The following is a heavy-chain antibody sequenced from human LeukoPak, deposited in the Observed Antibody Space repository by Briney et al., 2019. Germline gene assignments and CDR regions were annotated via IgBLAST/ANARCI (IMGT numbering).Heavy chain of an antibody. D-gene: IGHD2-15*01. J-gene: IGHJ5*02. CDR1: GDFITAYY. V-gene: IGHV4-39*07. CDR3: ARSTYCSGGSCSHNWFDP. Sequence: SETLSLTCTVSGDFITAYYWGWIRQPPGKGLEWIGSIYYSGSTYYNPSLKSRVTISVDTSKNQFSLKLSSVTAADTAVYYCARSTYCSGGSCSHNWFDPWGQGTLVTVSS. CDR2: IYYSGST.